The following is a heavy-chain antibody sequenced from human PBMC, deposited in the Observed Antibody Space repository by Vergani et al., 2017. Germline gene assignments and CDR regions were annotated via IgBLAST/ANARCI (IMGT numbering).Heavy chain of an antibody. CDR3: TREFSEVPTGFYTYRVSGIDV. CDR2: IDWDGDT. D-gene: IGHD3/OR15-3a*01. Sequence: QVTLRESGPARVEVTQTLTLTCTFSGFSLNSRGVCLNWVRQPPGKALEWLALIDWDGDTYYTSSLRPRLTVSKDPTQNRVVLRMTNVGPGDTATYFCTREFSEVPTGFYTYRVSGIDVGGHGATVTVSS. J-gene: IGHJ6*02. CDR1: GFSLNSRGVC. V-gene: IGHV2-70*20.